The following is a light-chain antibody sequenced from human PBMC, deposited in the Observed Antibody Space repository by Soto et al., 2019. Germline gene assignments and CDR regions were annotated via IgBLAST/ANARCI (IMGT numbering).Light chain of an antibody. V-gene: IGKV1-27*01. CDR3: QKYNSAPFT. Sequence: DIQMTQSPSSLSASVGDRVTITCRASQDISNFLVWFQQKTGKVPNLLIYGASTLQSGVPSRFSGSVSGTDFTLTISSLQPEDVATYFCQKYNSAPFTVGPGTTVDIK. CDR2: GAS. J-gene: IGKJ3*01. CDR1: QDISNF.